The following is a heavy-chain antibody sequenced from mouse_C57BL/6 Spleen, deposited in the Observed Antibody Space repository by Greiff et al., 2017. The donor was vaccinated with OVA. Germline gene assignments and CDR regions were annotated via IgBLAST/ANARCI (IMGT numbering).Heavy chain of an antibody. J-gene: IGHJ3*01. CDR2: IHPNSGST. D-gene: IGHD2-4*01. Sequence: VQLQQPGAELVKPGASVKLSCKASGYTFTSYWMHWVKQRPGQGLEWIGMIHPNSGSTNYNEKFKSKATLTVDKSSSTAYMQLSSLTSEDSAVYYCARVRYDYDERLAYWGQGTLVTVSA. CDR3: ARVRYDYDERLAY. V-gene: IGHV1-64*01. CDR1: GYTFTSYW.